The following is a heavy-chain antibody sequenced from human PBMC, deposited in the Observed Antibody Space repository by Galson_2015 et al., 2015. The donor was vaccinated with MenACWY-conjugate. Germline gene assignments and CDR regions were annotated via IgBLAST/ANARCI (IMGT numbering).Heavy chain of an antibody. CDR3: ARHPPGGRGMDV. J-gene: IGHJ6*02. CDR2: IDTFNSNV. Sequence: QSGAEVKKPGESLTISCKGSGSSFTNFWIAWVRQMPGKGLEWVGVIDTFNSNVRYSPSFQGQVTISADESISTAYLQWSRLKASDTAMYYCARHPPGGRGMDVWGRGTTVTVSS. CDR1: GSSFTNFW. D-gene: IGHD1-26*01. V-gene: IGHV5-51*01.